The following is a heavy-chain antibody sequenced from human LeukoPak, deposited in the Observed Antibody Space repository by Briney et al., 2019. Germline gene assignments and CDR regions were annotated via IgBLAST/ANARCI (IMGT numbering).Heavy chain of an antibody. CDR3: ARDPHGGAFDI. J-gene: IGHJ3*02. V-gene: IGHV3-7*05. CDR1: GFTFRTYW. D-gene: IGHD2-15*01. CDR2: INQDGSSK. Sequence: GRSLRLSCAASGFTFRTYWMAWVRQAPGKGLYWLANINQDGSSKYYVDSVKGRFTISRDNANNLLYLQINSLRAEDTAVYYCARDPHGGAFDIWGQGSMVTVSS.